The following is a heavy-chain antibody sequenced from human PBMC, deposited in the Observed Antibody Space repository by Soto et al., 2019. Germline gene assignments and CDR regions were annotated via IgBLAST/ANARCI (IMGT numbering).Heavy chain of an antibody. CDR2: INPNGGVT. CDR1: GYSINDYL. CDR3: ARESGGATATLDYYYFYMDV. J-gene: IGHJ6*03. Sequence: ASVKVSCKTSGYSINDYLIHCVRHAPGQGLEWMGWINPNGGVTKYAQKFQGRVTVTRDTSIRTVYMELSSLRSDDTAVYYCARESGGATATLDYYYFYMDVWGKGTTVTVSS. D-gene: IGHD5-12*01. V-gene: IGHV1-2*02.